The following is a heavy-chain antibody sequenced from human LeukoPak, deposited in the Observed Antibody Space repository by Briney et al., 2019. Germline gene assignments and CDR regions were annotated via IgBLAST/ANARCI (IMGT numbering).Heavy chain of an antibody. V-gene: IGHV3-20*01. Sequence: GGSLRLSCAASGFNVNSYYMSWVRQAPGKGLEWVSGINWNGGSTGYADSVKGRFTISRDNAKNSLYLQMNSLRAEDTALYHCARVATGRYYYYYMDVWGKGTTVTVSS. CDR1: GFNVNSYY. CDR3: ARVATGRYYYYYMDV. J-gene: IGHJ6*03. CDR2: INWNGGST. D-gene: IGHD5-12*01.